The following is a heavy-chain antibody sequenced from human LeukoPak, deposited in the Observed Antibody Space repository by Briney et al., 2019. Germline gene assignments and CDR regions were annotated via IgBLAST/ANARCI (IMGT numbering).Heavy chain of an antibody. CDR3: TTDLGTYYHGSQRLIPIDY. D-gene: IGHD3-10*01. CDR2: IKSKTDGETT. Sequence: GSLRLSCVDSGFTFTNAWMSWVRQAPGKGLEWIGRIKSKTDGETTNYAEPVGGRFTISRDDSKSAVYLQMNSLKIEDTAAYYCTTDLGTYYHGSQRLIPIDYWGQGTLVTVSS. J-gene: IGHJ4*02. V-gene: IGHV3-15*01. CDR1: GFTFTNAW.